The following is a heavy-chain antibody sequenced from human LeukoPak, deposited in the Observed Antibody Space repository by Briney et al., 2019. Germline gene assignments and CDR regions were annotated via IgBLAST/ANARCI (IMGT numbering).Heavy chain of an antibody. J-gene: IGHJ4*02. D-gene: IGHD2-15*01. Sequence: PSETLSLTCTVSGGSISSYYWSWIRQPPGKELQWIGYIYYSGNTDSNPSLRSRVTISVDTSKNQFSLKLSSVTAADTPVYYCARTYCSGGSCHFDYWGQGTLVTVSS. CDR1: GGSISSYY. CDR2: IYYSGNT. CDR3: ARTYCSGGSCHFDY. V-gene: IGHV4-59*08.